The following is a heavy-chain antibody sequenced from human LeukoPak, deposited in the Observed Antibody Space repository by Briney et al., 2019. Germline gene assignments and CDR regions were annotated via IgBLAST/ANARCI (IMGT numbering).Heavy chain of an antibody. Sequence: PGGSLRLSCAASGFTFSSYSMNWVRQAPGKGLEWVSSISSSSSYIYYADSVKGRFTISRDNAKNSLYLQMNSLRAEDTAVYYCAKGVPMTTVTTEYYFDYWGQGTLVTVSS. J-gene: IGHJ4*02. V-gene: IGHV3-21*01. CDR2: ISSSSSYI. D-gene: IGHD4-17*01. CDR1: GFTFSSYS. CDR3: AKGVPMTTVTTEYYFDY.